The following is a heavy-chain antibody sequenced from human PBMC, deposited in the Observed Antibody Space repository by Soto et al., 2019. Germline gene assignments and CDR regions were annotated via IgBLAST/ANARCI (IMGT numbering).Heavy chain of an antibody. Sequence: PSETLSLTCTVSGGSISSYYWSWIRQPPGKGLEWIGYIYYSGSTNYNPSLKSLVTISVDTSKNQFSLKLSSVTAADTAVYYCARGLGAVYAVLNNWFAPWGQGTLVTVSS. V-gene: IGHV4-59*01. CDR3: ARGLGAVYAVLNNWFAP. CDR2: IYYSGST. CDR1: GGSISSYY. J-gene: IGHJ5*02. D-gene: IGHD2-8*01.